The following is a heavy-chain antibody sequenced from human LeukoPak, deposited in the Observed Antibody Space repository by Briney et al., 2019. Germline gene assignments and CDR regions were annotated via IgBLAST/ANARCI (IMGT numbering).Heavy chain of an antibody. D-gene: IGHD3-22*01. Sequence: PGGSLRLSCAASGFTFSSYGMSWVRQAPGKGLEWVSAISGSGGSTYYADSVKGRFTISRDNSKNTLYLQMNSLRAEDTAVYYCAKDHRAIVVVMGFDYWGQGTLVTVSS. CDR3: AKDHRAIVVVMGFDY. J-gene: IGHJ4*02. CDR2: ISGSGGST. CDR1: GFTFSSYG. V-gene: IGHV3-23*01.